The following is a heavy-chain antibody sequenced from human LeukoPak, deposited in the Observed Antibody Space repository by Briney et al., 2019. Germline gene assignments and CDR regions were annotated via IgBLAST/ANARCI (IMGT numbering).Heavy chain of an antibody. J-gene: IGHJ4*02. D-gene: IGHD6-13*01. CDR2: TYYRSKWYN. Sequence: SQTLSLTCAISGDTVSSNSATWNWIRQSPSGGLEWLGRTYYRSKWYNDYAVSVKSRMTIIPDTSKNQFSLQLNSVTPDDTALYYCAGDRGVGAAVFFDYWGLGTLVTVSS. CDR1: GDTVSSNSAT. CDR3: AGDRGVGAAVFFDY. V-gene: IGHV6-1*01.